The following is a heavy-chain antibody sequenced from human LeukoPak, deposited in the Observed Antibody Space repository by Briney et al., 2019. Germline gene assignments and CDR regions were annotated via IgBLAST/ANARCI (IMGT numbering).Heavy chain of an antibody. CDR2: ISGGGGST. CDR3: AKVDEEGDYYDSSGQLDY. V-gene: IGHV3-23*01. Sequence: PGGSLRLSCAASGFTFTSYSMNWVRQAPGKGLEWVSTISGGGGSTYYADSVKGRFTISRANSKNTLYLQVNSLRAEDTAVYYCAKVDEEGDYYDSSGQLDYWGQGTLVTVSS. D-gene: IGHD3-22*01. CDR1: GFTFTSYS. J-gene: IGHJ4*02.